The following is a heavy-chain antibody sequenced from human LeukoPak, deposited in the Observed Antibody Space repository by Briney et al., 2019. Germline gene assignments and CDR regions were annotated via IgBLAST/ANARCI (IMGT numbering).Heavy chain of an antibody. CDR1: GGSISSSNW. CDR2: INHSGST. D-gene: IGHD3-10*01. CDR3: GRRSVRGAINWFDP. J-gene: IGHJ5*02. V-gene: IGHV4-4*02. Sequence: SGTLSLTCAVSGGSISSSNWWSWVRQPPGKGLEWIGEINHSGSTNYNPSLKSRVTISVDTSKNQFSLKLSSVTAADTAVYYCGRRSVRGAINWFDPWGQGTLVTVSS.